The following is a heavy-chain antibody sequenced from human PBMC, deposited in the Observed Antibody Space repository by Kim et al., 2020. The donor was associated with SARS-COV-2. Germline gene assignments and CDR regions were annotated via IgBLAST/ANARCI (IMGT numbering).Heavy chain of an antibody. D-gene: IGHD5-12*01. CDR3: AREWLQTFDY. Sequence: STSYAQKFQGRVTMTRDTSTSTVYMELSSLRSEDTAVYYCAREWLQTFDYWGQGTLVTVSS. J-gene: IGHJ4*02. V-gene: IGHV1-46*01. CDR2: ST.